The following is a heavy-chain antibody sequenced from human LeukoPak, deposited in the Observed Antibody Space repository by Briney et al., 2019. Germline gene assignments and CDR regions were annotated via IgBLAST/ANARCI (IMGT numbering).Heavy chain of an antibody. D-gene: IGHD3-3*01. CDR1: GFTFSGSA. CDR2: IRSKANNYAT. V-gene: IGHV3-73*01. CDR3: TRRENDFWSGYDNPFFDY. Sequence: AGGSLRLSCAASGFTFSGSAMHWVRQASGKGLDWVGRIRSKANNYATAYAASVKGRFTISRDDSKNTAYLQMNSLKTEDTAVYYCTRRENDFWSGYDNPFFDYWGQGTLVTVSS. J-gene: IGHJ4*02.